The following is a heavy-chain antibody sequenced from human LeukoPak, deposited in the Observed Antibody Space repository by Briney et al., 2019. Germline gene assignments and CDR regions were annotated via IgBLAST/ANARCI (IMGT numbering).Heavy chain of an antibody. J-gene: IGHJ4*02. D-gene: IGHD6-19*01. CDR1: GYTFTGYY. Sequence: GASVKVSCKASGYTFTGYYMHWVRQAPGQGLEWMGRINPNSGGTNYAQKFQGRATMTRDTSISTAYMELSRLRSDDTAVYYCARDLSRGSSGWYGYWGQGTLVTVSS. V-gene: IGHV1-2*06. CDR2: INPNSGGT. CDR3: ARDLSRGSSGWYGY.